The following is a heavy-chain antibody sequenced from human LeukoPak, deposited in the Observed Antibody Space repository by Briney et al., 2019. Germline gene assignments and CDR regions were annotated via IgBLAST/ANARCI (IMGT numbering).Heavy chain of an antibody. J-gene: IGHJ4*02. V-gene: IGHV3-23*02. D-gene: IGHD1-1*01. CDR1: GFTITTYA. CDR2: SIGGGGTK. Sequence: AGGSLRLSCAASGFTITTYAVNWARQAPGKGLEWVSSIGGGGTKYYVDSVKGRFIISSDSSQNLVHLQKNSLTVEDTAVYYCARAQRALDYWGQGTLVTVSS. CDR3: ARAQRALDY.